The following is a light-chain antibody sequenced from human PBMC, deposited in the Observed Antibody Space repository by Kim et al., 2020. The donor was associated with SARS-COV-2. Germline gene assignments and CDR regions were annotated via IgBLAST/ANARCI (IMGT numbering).Light chain of an antibody. CDR2: KAS. CDR3: QQYNSYPT. J-gene: IGKJ1*01. Sequence: SASVRDRVTITCRASQSISSWLAWYQQKPGKAPKLLIYKASYLESGVPSRFSGSGSGTEFTLTISSLQPADFATYYCQQYNSYPTFGQGTKVDIK. CDR1: QSISSW. V-gene: IGKV1-5*03.